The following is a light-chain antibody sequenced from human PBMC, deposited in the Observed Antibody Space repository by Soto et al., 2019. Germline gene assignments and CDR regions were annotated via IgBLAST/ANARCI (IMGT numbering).Light chain of an antibody. V-gene: IGLV4-60*02. J-gene: IGLJ3*02. CDR1: SGHSSYI. CDR3: ETWDSNTRV. Sequence: QPVLTQSSSASASLGSSVKPTCTLSSGHSSYIIAWHQQQPGKAPRYFMKLEGSGNYNKGSGVPDRFSGSSSGADRYLTISNLQFEDEADYYCETWDSNTRVFGGGTKLTVL. CDR2: LEGSGNY.